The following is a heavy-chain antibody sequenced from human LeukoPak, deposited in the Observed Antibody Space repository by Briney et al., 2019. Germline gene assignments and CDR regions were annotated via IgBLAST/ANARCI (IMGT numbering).Heavy chain of an antibody. V-gene: IGHV4-39*07. CDR2: IYYSGST. Sequence: PSETLSLTCTVSGGSISSSSYYWGWIRQPPGKGLEWIGSIYYSGSTYYNPSLKSRVTISVDTSKNQFSLKLSSVTAADTAVYYCARDGVVVAATPGYGMDVWGQGTTVTVSS. J-gene: IGHJ6*02. CDR1: GGSISSSSYY. D-gene: IGHD2-15*01. CDR3: ARDGVVVAATPGYGMDV.